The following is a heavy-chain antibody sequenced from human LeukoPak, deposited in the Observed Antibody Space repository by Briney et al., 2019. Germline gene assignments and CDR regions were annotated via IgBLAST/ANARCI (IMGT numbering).Heavy chain of an antibody. CDR1: GGSISRGDYY. V-gene: IGHV4-30-4*01. CDR2: IYYSWST. J-gene: IGHJ5*02. CDR3: AREGWFGELSHWFDP. Sequence: SETLSLTCTVSGGSISRGDYYWSWIRQPPGKGLEWIGYIYYSWSTYYNPALNSRVTISVDTSKNQFSLKLSSVTAADTAVYYCAREGWFGELSHWFDPWGQGTLVTVSS. D-gene: IGHD3-10*01.